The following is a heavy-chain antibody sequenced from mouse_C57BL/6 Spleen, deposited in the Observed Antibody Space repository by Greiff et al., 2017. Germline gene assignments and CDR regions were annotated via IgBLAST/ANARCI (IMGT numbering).Heavy chain of an antibody. CDR1: GYTFTSYW. CDR3: ARGDYDGFAD. V-gene: IGHV1-50*01. D-gene: IGHD2-4*01. J-gene: IGHJ3*01. CDR2: IDPSDSYT. Sequence: QVQLQQPGAELVKPGASVKLSCKASGYTFTSYWMQWVKQRPGQGLEWIGEIDPSDSYTNYNQKFKGKATLTVDTSSSTAYMQLSSLTSEDSAVYYCARGDYDGFADWGQGTLVTVSA.